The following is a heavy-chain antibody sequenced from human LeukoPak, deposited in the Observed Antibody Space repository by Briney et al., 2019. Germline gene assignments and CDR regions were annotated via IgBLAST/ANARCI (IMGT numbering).Heavy chain of an antibody. V-gene: IGHV3-74*01. D-gene: IGHD5-18*01. J-gene: IGHJ2*01. CDR1: GFTFSSYW. CDR3: ARGDTAMAYWYFDL. CDR2: INSDGSST. Sequence: PGGSLRLSCAASGFTFSSYWMHWVHQAPGKGLVWVSRINSDGSSTSYADSVKGRFTISRDNAKNTLYLQMNSLRAEDTAVYYCARGDTAMAYWYFDLWGRGTLVTVSS.